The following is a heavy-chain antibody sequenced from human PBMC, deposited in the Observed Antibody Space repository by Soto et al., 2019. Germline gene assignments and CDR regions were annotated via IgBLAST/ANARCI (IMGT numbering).Heavy chain of an antibody. V-gene: IGHV4-34*01. J-gene: IGHJ4*02. CDR2: INHSGST. D-gene: IGHD3-3*01. Sequence: QVHLQQWGAGLLKPSETLSLTCAVYGGSFSGYYWSWIRQPPGKGLEWIGEINHSGSTNYNPSLERRITISVATSKNQFSLKLSSVTAADTAVYYCASPYYDFWSGPPWGTQKYYFDFWGQGTLVTVSS. CDR3: ASPYYDFWSGPPWGTQKYYFDF. CDR1: GGSFSGYY.